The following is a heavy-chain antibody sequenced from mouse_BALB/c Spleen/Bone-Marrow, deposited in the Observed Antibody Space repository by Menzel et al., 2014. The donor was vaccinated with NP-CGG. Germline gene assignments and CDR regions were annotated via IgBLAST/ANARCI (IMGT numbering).Heavy chain of an antibody. V-gene: IGHV10-1*02. CDR1: GFTFNTYA. J-gene: IGHJ3*01. CDR2: IRSKSNNYAT. CDR3: VRQNYDYAWFAY. Sequence: EVQLVESGGGLVQPKGSLKLSCAASGFTFNTYAMNWDRQAPGKGLEWVARIRSKSNNYATYYADSVKDRFTISRDDSQSMLYLQMNNLKTEDTAMYYCVRQNYDYAWFAYWGQGTLVTVSA. D-gene: IGHD2-4*01.